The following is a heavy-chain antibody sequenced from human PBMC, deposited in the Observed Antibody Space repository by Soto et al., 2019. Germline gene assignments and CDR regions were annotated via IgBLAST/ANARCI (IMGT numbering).Heavy chain of an antibody. CDR3: ARWPQLEPRFDY. J-gene: IGHJ4*02. Sequence: PSETLSLTCTVSGGSISSGDYYWSWIRQHPGKGLEWIGYIYYSGSTYYNPSLKSRVTISVDTSKNQFSLKLSSVTAADTAVYYCARWPQLEPRFDYWGQGTLVTVS. V-gene: IGHV4-31*03. CDR1: GGSISSGDYY. D-gene: IGHD1-1*01. CDR2: IYYSGST.